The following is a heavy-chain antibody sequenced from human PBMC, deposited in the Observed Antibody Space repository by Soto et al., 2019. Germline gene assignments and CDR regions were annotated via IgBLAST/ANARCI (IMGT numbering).Heavy chain of an antibody. D-gene: IGHD6-6*01. CDR1: GYTFTSYA. CDR2: INAGNGNT. Sequence: WASVKVSCKASGYTFTSYAMHWVRQAPGQRLEWMGWINAGNGNTKYSQKFQGRVTITRDTSASTAYMELSSLRSQDTAVYYCARSIYSSSSGDFDYWGQGTLVTVSS. CDR3: ARSIYSSSSGDFDY. J-gene: IGHJ4*02. V-gene: IGHV1-3*01.